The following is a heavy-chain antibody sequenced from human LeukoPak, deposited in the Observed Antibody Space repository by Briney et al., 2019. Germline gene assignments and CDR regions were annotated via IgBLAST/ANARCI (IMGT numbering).Heavy chain of an antibody. D-gene: IGHD2-2*01. Sequence: PGGSPRLSCAASGFTFSSYSMNWVRQAPGKGLEWVSSISSSSSYIYYADSVKGRFTISRDNAKNSLYLQMNSLRAEDTAVYYCARRQVPAARYYYYYGMDVWGKGTTVTVSS. V-gene: IGHV3-21*01. CDR2: ISSSSSYI. J-gene: IGHJ6*04. CDR3: ARRQVPAARYYYYYGMDV. CDR1: GFTFSSYS.